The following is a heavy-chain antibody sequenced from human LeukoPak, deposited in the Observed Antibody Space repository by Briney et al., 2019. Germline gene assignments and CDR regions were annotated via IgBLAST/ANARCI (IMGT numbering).Heavy chain of an antibody. J-gene: IGHJ4*02. CDR3: AKERLTKVSHETDY. CDR2: ISYDGKVK. CDR1: GFTFSNYG. V-gene: IGHV3-30*18. D-gene: IGHD5/OR15-5a*01. Sequence: PGRSLRLSCTGSGFTFSNYGMHWVRQVPGKGLEWVAVISYDGKVKYYADSVKGRFTISRDNSKNTLYLEMNSLRGEDTAVYYCAKERLTKVSHETDYWGQGTLVTVSS.